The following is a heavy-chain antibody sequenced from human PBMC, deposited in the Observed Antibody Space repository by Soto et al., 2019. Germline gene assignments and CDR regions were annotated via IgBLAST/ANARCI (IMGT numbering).Heavy chain of an antibody. CDR1: GFSFRVHY. D-gene: IGHD3-16*01. Sequence: GGSLILSCAASGFSFRVHYMTWFRQEPWEGLELLSYVSPGGDTTNYVVSVKGRFTISRDNAKNSLVLHMNSLRAEDTAVYYCTRDPRITDFWGQGTLVTVSS. CDR3: TRDPRITDF. V-gene: IGHV3-11*01. J-gene: IGHJ1*01. CDR2: VSPGGDTT.